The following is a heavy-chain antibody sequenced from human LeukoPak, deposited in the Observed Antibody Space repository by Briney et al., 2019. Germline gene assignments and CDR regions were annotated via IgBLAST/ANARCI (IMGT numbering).Heavy chain of an antibody. V-gene: IGHV1-69*13. CDR2: IIPIFGTA. J-gene: IGHJ4*02. CDR1: GYTFTSYS. Sequence: SVKVSCKASGYTFTSYSISWVRQAPGQGLEWMGGIIPIFGTANYAQKFQGRVTITADESTSTAYMELSSLRSEDTAVYYCARGYYGSGSYYKPLDYWGQGTLVTVSS. D-gene: IGHD3-10*01. CDR3: ARGYYGSGSYYKPLDY.